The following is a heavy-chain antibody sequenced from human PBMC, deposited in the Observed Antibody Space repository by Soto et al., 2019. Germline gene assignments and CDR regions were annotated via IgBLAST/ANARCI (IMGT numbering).Heavy chain of an antibody. V-gene: IGHV1-3*01. J-gene: IGHJ4*02. Sequence: QVQLVQSGAEVKKPGASVKVSCKASGYTFTSYAMHWVRQAPGQRLEWMGWINAGNGNTKYSQKFQGRVTITRDTPASTAYMVLSSRRSEDTAVYYCARGYSSGWFDYRGQGTLVTVSS. CDR3: ARGYSSGWFDY. D-gene: IGHD6-19*01. CDR2: INAGNGNT. CDR1: GYTFTSYA.